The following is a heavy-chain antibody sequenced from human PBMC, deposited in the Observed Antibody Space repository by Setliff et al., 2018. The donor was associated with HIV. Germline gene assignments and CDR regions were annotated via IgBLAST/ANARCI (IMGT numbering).Heavy chain of an antibody. V-gene: IGHV4-38-2*02. CDR2: IYYSGST. Sequence: SETLSLTCTVSGYSISSGYYWGWIRQPPGKGLEWIGSIYYSGSTYYNPSLKSRVTISVDTSKNQFSLKLSSVTAADTAVYYCARHSYCGGDCIEYYFDYWGQGTLVTVSS. CDR1: GYSISSGYY. CDR3: ARHSYCGGDCIEYYFDY. D-gene: IGHD2-21*02. J-gene: IGHJ4*02.